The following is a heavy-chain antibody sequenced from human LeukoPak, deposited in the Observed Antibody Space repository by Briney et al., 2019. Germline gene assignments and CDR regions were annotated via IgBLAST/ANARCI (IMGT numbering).Heavy chain of an antibody. CDR2: IWYDGSNK. J-gene: IGHJ5*02. CDR3: ARDLAVAGTPAP. Sequence: PGGSLRLSCAASGFTFSSYGMHWVRQAPGKGLEWVAVIWYDGSNKYYADSEKGRFTISRDNSKNTLYLQMNSLRAEDTAVYYCARDLAVAGTPAPWGQGTLVTVSS. CDR1: GFTFSSYG. V-gene: IGHV3-33*01. D-gene: IGHD6-19*01.